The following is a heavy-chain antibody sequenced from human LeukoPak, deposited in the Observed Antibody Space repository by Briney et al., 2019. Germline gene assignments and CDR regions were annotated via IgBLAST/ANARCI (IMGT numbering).Heavy chain of an antibody. J-gene: IGHJ5*02. CDR2: IYHSGST. CDR3: ARSDYGDYWNWFDP. Sequence: SETLSLTCAVSGGSISSSNWWSWVRQPPGKGLEWIGEIYHSGSTNYNPSLKSRVTISVDKSKNQFSLKLSSVTAADTAVYYCARSDYGDYWNWFDPWGQGTLVTVSS. CDR1: GGSISSSNW. V-gene: IGHV4-4*02. D-gene: IGHD4-17*01.